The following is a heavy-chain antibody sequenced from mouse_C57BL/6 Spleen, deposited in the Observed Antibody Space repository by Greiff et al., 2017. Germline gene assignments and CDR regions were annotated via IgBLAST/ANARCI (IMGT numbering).Heavy chain of an antibody. J-gene: IGHJ1*03. CDR1: GFNIKDYY. D-gene: IGHD1-1*01. CDR3: TTGYDGSSSNWYFDV. Sequence: EVQLQQSGAELVRPGASVKLSCTASGFNIKDYYMHWVKQRPEQGLEWIGRIDPEDGGTEYAPKFQGKATMTADTSSNTAYLQLSSLTSEDTAVYYCTTGYDGSSSNWYFDVWGTGTTVTVSA. CDR2: IDPEDGGT. V-gene: IGHV14-1*01.